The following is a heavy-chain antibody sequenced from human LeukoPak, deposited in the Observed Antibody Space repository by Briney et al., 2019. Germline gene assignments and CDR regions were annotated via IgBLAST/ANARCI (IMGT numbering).Heavy chain of an antibody. Sequence: SETLSLTCAVYGGSFSGYYWSWIRQPPGKGLEWIGEINHSGSTNYNPSLKSRVTKSVDTSKNQFSLKLSSVTAADTAVYYCARGRIVVVPAAMAYYYYGMDVWGKGTTVTVSS. J-gene: IGHJ6*04. CDR3: ARGRIVVVPAAMAYYYYGMDV. CDR2: INHSGST. D-gene: IGHD2-2*01. CDR1: GGSFSGYY. V-gene: IGHV4-34*01.